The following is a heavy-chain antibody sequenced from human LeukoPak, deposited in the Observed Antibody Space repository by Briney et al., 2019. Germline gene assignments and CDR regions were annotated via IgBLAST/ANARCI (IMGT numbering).Heavy chain of an antibody. CDR1: GFTFSSYA. CDR3: ARDFTPEWFDIH. Sequence: PGGSLRLSCAASGFTFSSYAMSWVRQAPGKGLEWVGAISYDGSDEYYTDSVKSRFTISRDSSKNTVYLQMNSLRADDTAVYYCARDFTPEWFDIHWGQGTLVTVS. CDR2: ISYDGSDE. J-gene: IGHJ4*02. V-gene: IGHV3-30*04. D-gene: IGHD3-3*01.